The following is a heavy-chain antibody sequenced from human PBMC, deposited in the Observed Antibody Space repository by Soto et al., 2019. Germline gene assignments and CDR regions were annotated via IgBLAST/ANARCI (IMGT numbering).Heavy chain of an antibody. J-gene: IGHJ4*02. CDR1: GFSFTNFA. D-gene: IGHD2-21*02. CDR2: IGASGDIT. CDR3: AKDDFTDRGDDYFDY. V-gene: IGHV3-23*01. Sequence: GGSLRLSCAASGFSFTNFAMSWVRQAPGKGLEWVAGIGASGDITWYADSVKGRLSISRDNSKHTLYLQLNSLRFEDTAVYYCAKDDFTDRGDDYFDYWGPGTLVTVSS.